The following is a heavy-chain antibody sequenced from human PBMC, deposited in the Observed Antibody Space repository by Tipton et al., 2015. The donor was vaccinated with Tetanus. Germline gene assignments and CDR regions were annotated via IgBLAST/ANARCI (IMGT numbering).Heavy chain of an antibody. J-gene: IGHJ4*02. Sequence: QLVQSGGDLVQPGGSLRLSCAASGFSFNVYSMSWVRQAPGQGLEWLSDISGSGTSIQYADSAKGRFTISRDNAQKSLYLHMKSLSDDDTAVYYCARANNEFPKKGPFDSWGQGSLVIVSS. CDR2: ISGSGTSI. CDR3: ARANNEFPKKGPFDS. V-gene: IGHV3-48*02. CDR1: GFSFNVYS. D-gene: IGHD1-1*01.